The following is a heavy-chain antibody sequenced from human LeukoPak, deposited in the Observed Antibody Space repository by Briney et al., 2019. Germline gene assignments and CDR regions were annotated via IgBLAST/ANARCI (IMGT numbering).Heavy chain of an antibody. CDR2: IKSKTAGGTT. Sequence: PGVSLRLSCAASGFSFSDAWMTWVRQAPGKGLEWVGRIKSKTAGGTTDYAAPVKGRFTISRDDSKNTLYLQMNSLKAEDTAMYYCTSIYYWGQGTLVTVSS. J-gene: IGHJ4*02. CDR1: GFSFSDAW. V-gene: IGHV3-15*01. CDR3: TSIYY.